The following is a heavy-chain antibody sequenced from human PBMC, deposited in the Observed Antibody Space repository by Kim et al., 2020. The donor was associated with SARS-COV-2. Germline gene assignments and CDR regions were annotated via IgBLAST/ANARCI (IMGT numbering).Heavy chain of an antibody. Sequence: SVKGRFTISRDNSRNEVYLQMNSLSVEDTAIYYCASSPYPSLTASFGRFDYWGQGSLVTVSS. CDR3: ASSPYPSLTASFGRFDY. J-gene: IGHJ4*02. V-gene: IGHV3-23*01. D-gene: IGHD1-26*01.